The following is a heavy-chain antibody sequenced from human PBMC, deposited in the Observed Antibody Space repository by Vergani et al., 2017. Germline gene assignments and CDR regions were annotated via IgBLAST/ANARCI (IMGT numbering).Heavy chain of an antibody. CDR3: ASGDFWSGHGDY. CDR1: GYSISSGYY. V-gene: IGHV4-38-2*01. D-gene: IGHD3-3*01. Sequence: QLQLQESGPGLVKPSETLSLTCAVSGYSISSGYYWGWIRQPPGKGLEWIGSIYHSGSTYYNPSLKSRVTISVDTSKNQFSLKLSSVTAADTAVYYCASGDFWSGHGDYWGQGTLVTVSS. J-gene: IGHJ4*02. CDR2: IYHSGST.